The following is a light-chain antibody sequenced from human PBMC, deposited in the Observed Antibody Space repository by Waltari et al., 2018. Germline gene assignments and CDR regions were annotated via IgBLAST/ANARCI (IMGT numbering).Light chain of an antibody. V-gene: IGKV3-15*01. Sequence: EIVMTQSPATLSVSPGESATLSCRASQSIGSNLAWYQQKPGQAPRLLIYDATTRDTDIAARFSGSGSGTEFTLTISSLQPDDFATYYCQQYNSYSTFGQGTKLEMK. CDR3: QQYNSYST. J-gene: IGKJ2*01. CDR1: QSIGSN. CDR2: DAT.